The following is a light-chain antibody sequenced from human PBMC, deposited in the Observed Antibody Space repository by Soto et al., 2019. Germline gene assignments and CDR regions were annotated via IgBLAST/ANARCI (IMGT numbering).Light chain of an antibody. J-gene: IGKJ1*01. V-gene: IGKV1-5*01. CDR3: QQYENYWT. CDR2: DAS. CDR1: QSISSW. Sequence: IQMTQSSSSLSASVGDRVTMTCRASQSISSWLAWYQQKPGKAPKLLIYDASSLESGVPSRFSGSGSGTEFALTISSLQPDDFGIYYCQQYENYWTFGQGTKVDIK.